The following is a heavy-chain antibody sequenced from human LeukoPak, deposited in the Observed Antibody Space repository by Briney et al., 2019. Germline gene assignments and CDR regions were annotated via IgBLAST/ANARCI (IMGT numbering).Heavy chain of an antibody. CDR2: ISGSGDAI. D-gene: IGHD3-22*01. J-gene: IGHJ4*02. CDR1: GFRFSDYY. CDR3: ASLYDSAGFCFDY. Sequence: GGSLRLSCVVSGFRFSDYYMSWIRQTPGKGLELISYISGSGDAIYYTDSVKGRFTISRDNAKNSLYLQLDNLSAEDTAFYYCASLYDSAGFCFDYWGQGALVTVS. V-gene: IGHV3-11*01.